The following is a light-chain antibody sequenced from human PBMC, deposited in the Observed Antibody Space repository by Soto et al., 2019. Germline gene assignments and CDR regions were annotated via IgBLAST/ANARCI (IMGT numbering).Light chain of an antibody. V-gene: IGKV3-20*01. CDR3: QQYGSSHT. Sequence: DILLTQSPGTLSLSPGDRATLSCRASQNISSDYFAWYQQKPGQAPRLLIYGASTRATGIPVRFSGSGSGTDFTLTISRLEPEDFGVYYCQQYGSSHTFGQGTRLEIK. J-gene: IGKJ5*01. CDR1: QNISSDY. CDR2: GAS.